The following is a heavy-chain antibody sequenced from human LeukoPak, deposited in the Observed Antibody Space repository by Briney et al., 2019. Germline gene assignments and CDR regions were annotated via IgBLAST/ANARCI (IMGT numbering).Heavy chain of an antibody. CDR3: ATHWGYSSTWQPFDY. J-gene: IGHJ4*02. CDR1: GFTFSSYW. V-gene: IGHV3-74*01. Sequence: GGSLRLSCAASGFTFSSYWMHWVRQAPGKGLVWVSRINSDGTGTSYADSVKGRFTISRDNAKNTLYLQMNSLRAEDTAVYYCATHWGYSSTWQPFDYWGQATLVTVSS. CDR2: INSDGTGT. D-gene: IGHD6-13*01.